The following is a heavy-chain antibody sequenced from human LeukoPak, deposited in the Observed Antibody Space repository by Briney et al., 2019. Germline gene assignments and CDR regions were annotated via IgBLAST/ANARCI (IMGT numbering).Heavy chain of an antibody. CDR1: GITFNNFA. CDR2: ISGSGATT. J-gene: IGHJ4*02. Sequence: GGSLRLSCTASGITFNNFAMNWVRQTPGKGLEWVSTISGSGATTYYADSVKGRFTISRDNSKNTLYLQMNSLRAEDTAVYYCARDLVGATGHWGQGTLVTVSS. CDR3: ARDLVGATGH. D-gene: IGHD1-26*01. V-gene: IGHV3-23*01.